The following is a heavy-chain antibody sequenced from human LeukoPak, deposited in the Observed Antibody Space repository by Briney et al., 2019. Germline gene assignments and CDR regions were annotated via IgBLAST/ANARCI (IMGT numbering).Heavy chain of an antibody. CDR1: GFTFSSYW. Sequence: GGSLRLSCAASGFTFSSYWMHWVRQAPGKGLVWVSRINSDGSSTSYADSVKGRFTISRDNAKNTLYPQMNSLRAEDTAVYYCARERVGASMDVWGQGTTVTVSS. V-gene: IGHV3-74*01. D-gene: IGHD1-26*01. CDR2: INSDGSST. CDR3: ARERVGASMDV. J-gene: IGHJ6*02.